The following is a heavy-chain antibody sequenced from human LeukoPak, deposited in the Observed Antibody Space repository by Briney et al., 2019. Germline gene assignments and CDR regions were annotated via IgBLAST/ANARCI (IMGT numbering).Heavy chain of an antibody. CDR3: VKDRSIAAPNNDFFDS. CDR2: ISSNGATT. V-gene: IGHV3-64D*06. J-gene: IGHJ4*02. Sequence: KSGGSLRLSCSASGFTFNRSYLHWVRQAPGKGLEFVSHISSNGATTYYADSVKGRFTISRDNSKNTLYLQMSSLRADDTAVYYCVKDRSIAAPNNDFFDSWGQGALVTVSS. D-gene: IGHD6-6*01. CDR1: GFTFNRSY.